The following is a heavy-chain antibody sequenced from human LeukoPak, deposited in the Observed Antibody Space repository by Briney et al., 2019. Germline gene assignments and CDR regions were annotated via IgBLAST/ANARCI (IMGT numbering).Heavy chain of an antibody. CDR1: GFTFSSYW. CDR3: AKEVGSGSYYGSLFDY. J-gene: IGHJ4*02. CDR2: IKQDGSEK. D-gene: IGHD3-10*01. Sequence: PGGSLRLSCAASGFTFSSYWMSWVRQAPGKGLEWVANIKQDGSEKYYADSVKGRFTISRDNAKNSLYLQMNSLRAEDTALYYCAKEVGSGSYYGSLFDYWGQGTLVTVSS. V-gene: IGHV3-7*03.